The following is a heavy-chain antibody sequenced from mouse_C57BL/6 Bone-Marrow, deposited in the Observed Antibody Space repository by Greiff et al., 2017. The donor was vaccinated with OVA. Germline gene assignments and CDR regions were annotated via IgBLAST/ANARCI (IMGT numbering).Heavy chain of an antibody. CDR2: IYPRDGRT. Sequence: QVQLQQSGPELVKPGASVKLSCKASGYTFTSYDINWVKQRPGKGLEWIGWIYPRDGRTQYNEKFKGKATLTVDTSSSTAYLEQHSLTSEDSAVYFCARGGGGAMDYWGQGTSVTVSS. CDR3: ARGGGGAMDY. D-gene: IGHD1-1*02. J-gene: IGHJ4*01. CDR1: GYTFTSYD. V-gene: IGHV1-85*01.